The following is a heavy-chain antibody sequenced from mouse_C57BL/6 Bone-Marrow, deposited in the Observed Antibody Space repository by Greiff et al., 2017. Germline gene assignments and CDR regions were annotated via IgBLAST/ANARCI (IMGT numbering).Heavy chain of an antibody. D-gene: IGHD2-12*01. CDR2: IHPNSGST. V-gene: IGHV1-64*01. Sequence: VQLQQPGAELVKPGASVKLSCKASGYTFTSYWMHWVKQRPGQGLEWIGMIHPNSGSTNYNEKFKSKATLTVDKTSSTAYMQHSSLSSEDSTVYYCARRNSEDIDYWGQGTTLTVSS. J-gene: IGHJ2*01. CDR1: GYTFTSYW. CDR3: ARRNSEDIDY.